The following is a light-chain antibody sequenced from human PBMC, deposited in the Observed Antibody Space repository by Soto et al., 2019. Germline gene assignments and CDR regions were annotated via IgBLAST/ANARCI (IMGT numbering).Light chain of an antibody. CDR1: QSITNW. CDR3: QQYNSYPWT. V-gene: IGKV1-5*01. CDR2: DTS. Sequence: DMQMTQSPSTLSASVGDRVTIACRASQSITNWLACYQQKPGKAPKLLIYDTSSLESGVPSRFSGSGSGTEFTLTISSLQPDDFATYYCQQYNSYPWTFGQGTKVEIK. J-gene: IGKJ1*01.